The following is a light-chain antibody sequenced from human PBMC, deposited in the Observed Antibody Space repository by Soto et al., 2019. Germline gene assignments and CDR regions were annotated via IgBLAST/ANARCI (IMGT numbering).Light chain of an antibody. Sequence: ILLTQSPCTLALSPGERATLSCGASQSVSSIYLGWYQQKPGQAPRLLIYGASSRATGIPERFSGSGSGTDFTLTISRLEPEDFELYYCQQYGSSPRTLGQGTKVDIK. CDR3: QQYGSSPRT. CDR1: QSVSSIY. CDR2: GAS. J-gene: IGKJ1*01. V-gene: IGKV3-20*01.